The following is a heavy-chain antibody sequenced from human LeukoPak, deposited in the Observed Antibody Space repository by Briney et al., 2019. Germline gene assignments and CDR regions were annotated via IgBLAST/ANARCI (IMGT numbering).Heavy chain of an antibody. D-gene: IGHD3-9*01. CDR3: ARHHPLVKSPDAFDI. CDR1: GGSFSGYY. J-gene: IGHJ3*02. V-gene: IGHV4-59*08. Sequence: PSETLSLTCAVYGGSFSGYYWSWIRQPPGKGLEWIGYIYYSGSTNYNPSLKSRVTISVDTSKNQFSLKLSSVTAADTAVYYCARHHPLVKSPDAFDIWGQGTMVTVSS. CDR2: IYYSGST.